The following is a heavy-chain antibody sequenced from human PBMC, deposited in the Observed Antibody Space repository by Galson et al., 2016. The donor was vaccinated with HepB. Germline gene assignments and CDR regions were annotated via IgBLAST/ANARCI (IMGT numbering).Heavy chain of an antibody. CDR2: INPDRNEK. Sequence: SLRLSCAVSGLKFSTYWMTWVHQAPGKGLEWVATINPDRNEKAYVDSVKGRFTMSRDNAKDSLHLQMNSLRAEDTGVYYCVTSQGYWGQGTLVTVSS. CDR3: VTSQGY. J-gene: IGHJ4*02. V-gene: IGHV3-7*03. CDR1: GLKFSTYW.